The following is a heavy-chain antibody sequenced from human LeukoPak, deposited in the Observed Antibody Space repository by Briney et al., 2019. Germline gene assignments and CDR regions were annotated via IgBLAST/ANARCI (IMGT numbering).Heavy chain of an antibody. CDR2: ISSASSYI. D-gene: IGHD2-21*02. V-gene: IGHV3-21*01. CDR1: GFTFSHYT. CDR3: AREGLVTNDY. J-gene: IGHJ4*02. Sequence: GGSLRLSCTASGFTFSHYTFNWVRLAPGMGLECVSSISSASSYISYADSMKGRFTISRDNAKKSLYLQMNSLRAEDTAVYYCAREGLVTNDYWGQGSLVTVSS.